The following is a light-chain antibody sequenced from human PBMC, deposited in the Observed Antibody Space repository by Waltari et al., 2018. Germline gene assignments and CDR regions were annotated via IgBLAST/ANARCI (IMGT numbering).Light chain of an antibody. J-gene: IGLJ3*02. CDR1: NPNIGRNA. V-gene: IGLV1-44*01. CDR3: ATWDDSLNGWV. Sequence: QSVLTQPPSASGTPGQRVTISCSGSNPNIGRNAENWYQQLPETAPQLLIYTDNQRPSGVPDRFSGSKSGTSASLAISGLQSEDEADYHCATWDDSLNGWVFGGGTKVTVL. CDR2: TDN.